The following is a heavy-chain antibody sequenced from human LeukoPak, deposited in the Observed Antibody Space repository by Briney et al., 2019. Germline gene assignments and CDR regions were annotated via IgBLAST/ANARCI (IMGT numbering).Heavy chain of an antibody. CDR2: INHSGST. V-gene: IGHV4-34*01. D-gene: IGHD5-24*01. CDR1: GGSFSGYY. CDR3: AREKMATMSE. Sequence: SETLSLTCAVYGGSFSGYYWSWIRQPPGKGLEWIGEINHSGSTNYNPSLKSRVTISVDTSKNQFSLKLSSVTAADTAVYYCAREKMATMSEWGQGTLVTVSS. J-gene: IGHJ4*02.